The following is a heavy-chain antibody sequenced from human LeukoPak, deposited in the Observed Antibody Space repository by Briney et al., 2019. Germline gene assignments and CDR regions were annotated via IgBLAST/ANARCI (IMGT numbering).Heavy chain of an antibody. CDR2: ISAYNGNT. CDR1: GYTFTSYD. CDR3: AREASHLGDFDY. Sequence: ASVKVSCKASGYTFTSYDINWVRQAPGQGLEWMGWISAYNGNTNYAQKLQGRVTMTTDTSTSTAYMELRSLRSDDTAVYYCAREASHLGDFDYWGQGTLVTVSS. D-gene: IGHD3-16*01. V-gene: IGHV1-18*01. J-gene: IGHJ4*02.